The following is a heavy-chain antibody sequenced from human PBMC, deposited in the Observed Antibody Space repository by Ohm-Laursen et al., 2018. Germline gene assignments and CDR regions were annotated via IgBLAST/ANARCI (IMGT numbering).Heavy chain of an antibody. D-gene: IGHD2-8*01. J-gene: IGHJ4*02. CDR2: IYTTGST. V-gene: IGHV4-4*07. CDR3: AGAPNLYYFDY. Sequence: SDTLSLTCSVSGDSISSYYWSWIRQPAGKGLEWIGRIYTTGSTNYNPSLQSRVTISINTSKNQFSLQLRFVTAADTAVYHCAGAPNLYYFDYWGQGTLVTVSS. CDR1: GDSISSYY.